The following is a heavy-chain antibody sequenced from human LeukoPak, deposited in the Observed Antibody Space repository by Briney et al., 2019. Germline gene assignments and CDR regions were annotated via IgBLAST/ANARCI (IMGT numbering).Heavy chain of an antibody. D-gene: IGHD3-10*01. V-gene: IGHV3-13*01. CDR2: IGTTGDT. CDR1: GFTFRIYD. J-gene: IGHJ3*02. Sequence: GGSLRLSCAASGFTFRIYDMHWVRQATGKGLEGVSGIGTTGDTYYPVSVKGRFTISRENAKNYLYLQMKSLRAGDTAVYYCVRGYYYGSGTFDIWGQGTTVTVSS. CDR3: VRGYYYGSGTFDI.